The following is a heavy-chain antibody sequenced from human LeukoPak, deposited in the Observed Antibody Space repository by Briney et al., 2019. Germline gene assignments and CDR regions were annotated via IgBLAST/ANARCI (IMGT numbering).Heavy chain of an antibody. J-gene: IGHJ4*02. Sequence: GGSLRLSCAASGFTFSSYAMSWVRQAPGKGLEWVSAISGSGGSTYYADSVKGRFTISRDNSKNTLYLQMNSLRAEDTAVYYFAKDFYGYFDCLSSFDYWGQGTLFTVSS. CDR2: ISGSGGST. CDR1: GFTFSSYA. CDR3: AKDFYGYFDCLSSFDY. V-gene: IGHV3-23*01. D-gene: IGHD3-9*01.